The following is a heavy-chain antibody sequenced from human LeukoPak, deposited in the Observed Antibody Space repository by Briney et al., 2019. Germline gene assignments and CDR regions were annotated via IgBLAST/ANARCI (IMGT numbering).Heavy chain of an antibody. V-gene: IGHV1-69*05. J-gene: IGHJ4*02. Sequence: ASVKVSFKASGGTFSSCAISWVRQATGQGLEWMGGIIPIFGTANYAQKFQGRVTITTDESTSTAYMELSSLRSEDTAVYYCARVKMIALGGYYFDYWGQGTLVTVSS. D-gene: IGHD3-16*01. CDR1: GGTFSSCA. CDR2: IIPIFGTA. CDR3: ARVKMIALGGYYFDY.